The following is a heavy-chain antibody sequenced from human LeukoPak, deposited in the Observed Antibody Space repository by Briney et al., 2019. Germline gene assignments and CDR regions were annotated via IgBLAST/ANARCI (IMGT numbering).Heavy chain of an antibody. Sequence: GASVKVSCKASGYTFTSYGISWVRQAPGQRLEWMGWINAGNGNTKYSQKFQGRVTITRDTSASTAYMELSSLRSEDTAVYYCARGPTTRKFDPWGQGTLVTVSS. J-gene: IGHJ5*02. D-gene: IGHD1-26*01. CDR2: INAGNGNT. V-gene: IGHV1-3*01. CDR1: GYTFTSYG. CDR3: ARGPTTRKFDP.